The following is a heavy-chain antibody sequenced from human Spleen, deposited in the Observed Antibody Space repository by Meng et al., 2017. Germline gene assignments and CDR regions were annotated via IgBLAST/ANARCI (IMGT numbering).Heavy chain of an antibody. CDR1: GGSINSGDYY. D-gene: IGHD4-11*01. V-gene: IGHV4-31*03. CDR3: ARGPTTMAHDFDY. J-gene: IGHJ4*02. CDR2: IYYSGST. Sequence: QVQLQESGPGLVKPSQTLSLTCTVSGGSINSGDYYWSWIRQHPGKGLEWIGYIYYSGSTYYNPSLKSRATISVDTSQNNLSLKLSSVTAADSAVYYCARGPTTMAHDFDYWGQGTLVTVSS.